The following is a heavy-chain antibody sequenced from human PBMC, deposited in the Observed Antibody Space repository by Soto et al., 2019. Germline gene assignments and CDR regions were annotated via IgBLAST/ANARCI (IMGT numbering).Heavy chain of an antibody. V-gene: IGHV3-49*04. J-gene: IGHJ4*02. D-gene: IGHD2-15*01. CDR2: IRSKAYGGTT. CDR3: TRAAVVSLYFDY. CDR1: GFTFGDYA. Sequence: GGSLRLSCTASGFTFGDYAMSWVRQAPGKGLEWVGFIRSKAYGGTTEYAASVKGRFTISRDDSKSIAYLQMNSLKTEDTAVYYCTRAAVVSLYFDYWVQGTLVTVSS.